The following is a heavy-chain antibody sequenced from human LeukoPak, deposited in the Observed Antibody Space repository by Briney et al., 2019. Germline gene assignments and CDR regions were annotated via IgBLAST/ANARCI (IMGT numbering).Heavy chain of an antibody. CDR1: GYTFTGYY. CDR3: ARSVGSGGAFDI. Sequence: ASVKVSCKASGYTFTGYYMYWVRQAPGQGPEWMGWINPKNGDTNHAQKFQGRVTMTRDTSISTAYMELTRLTSDDTAVYYCARSVGSGGAFDIWGQGTMVTVSS. D-gene: IGHD3-10*01. J-gene: IGHJ3*02. CDR2: INPKNGDT. V-gene: IGHV1-2*02.